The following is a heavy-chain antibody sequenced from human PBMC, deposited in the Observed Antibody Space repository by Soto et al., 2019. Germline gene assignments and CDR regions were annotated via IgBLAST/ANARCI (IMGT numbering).Heavy chain of an antibody. J-gene: IGHJ3*02. CDR1: GGTFSSYT. D-gene: IGHD3-10*01. Sequence: QVQLVQSGAEVKKPGSSVKVSCKASGGTFSSYTISWGRQAPGQGIEWMRRIIPILGIANYAQKVQGRVTITADKSTSTASMELSSLRSENTAVYYCARGLVFQSGAFDIWGQGTMVTVSS. CDR3: ARGLVFQSGAFDI. CDR2: IIPILGIA. V-gene: IGHV1-69*02.